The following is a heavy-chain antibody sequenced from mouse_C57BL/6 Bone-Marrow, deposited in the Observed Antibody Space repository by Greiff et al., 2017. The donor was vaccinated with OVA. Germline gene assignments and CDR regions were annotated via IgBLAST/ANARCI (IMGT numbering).Heavy chain of an antibody. Sequence: QVQLQQPGTELVKPGASVKLSCKASGYTFTSYWMHWVKQRPGQGLEWIGNINPSNGGTNYNEKFKSKATLTVDKSPSPAYMQVSRVGAEESAGYYCARWGRGYAMDYWGQGTAVTVSS. CDR2: INPSNGGT. V-gene: IGHV1-53*01. CDR1: GYTFTSYW. D-gene: IGHD3-3*01. J-gene: IGHJ4*01. CDR3: ARWGRGYAMDY.